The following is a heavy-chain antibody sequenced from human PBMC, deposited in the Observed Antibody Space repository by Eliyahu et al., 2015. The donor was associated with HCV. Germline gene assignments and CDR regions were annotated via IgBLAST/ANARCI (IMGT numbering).Heavy chain of an antibody. CDR2: MWSXEINK. D-gene: IGHD3-22*01. Sequence: QVQLVESGGGVVQPGRSLRLSCAASGFRFSYYVMXWVRQXPGKGLEXVAVMWSXEINKYYSDSVRGRFTVSRDNSKSTLYLQMNSLRAEDTAIYYCARDSDTSSHYSLFDYWGQGILVTVSS. CDR3: ARDSDTSSHYSLFDY. J-gene: IGHJ4*02. CDR1: GFRFSYYV. V-gene: IGHV3-33*01.